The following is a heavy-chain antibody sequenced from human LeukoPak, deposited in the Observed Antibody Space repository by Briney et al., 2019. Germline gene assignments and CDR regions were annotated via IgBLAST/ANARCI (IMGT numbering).Heavy chain of an antibody. Sequence: GESLKISCKGSGYSFTSYWIGWVRQMPGKGLEWMGIIYPGDSDTRYSPSFQGQVTISADKSISTAYLQWSSLKASDTAMYYCATQSHTSAPMVYDAFDIWGQGTLVTVSS. CDR1: GYSFTSYW. CDR2: IYPGDSDT. J-gene: IGHJ3*02. V-gene: IGHV5-51*01. CDR3: ATQSHTSAPMVYDAFDI. D-gene: IGHD3-10*01.